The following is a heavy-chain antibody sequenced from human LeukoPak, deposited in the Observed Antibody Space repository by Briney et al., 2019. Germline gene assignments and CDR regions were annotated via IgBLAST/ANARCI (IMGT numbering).Heavy chain of an antibody. CDR2: IYTSGST. V-gene: IGHV4-61*02. CDR3: ARKSSGYPFDY. J-gene: IGHJ4*02. Sequence: SETLSLTCTVSGGSISSGSCYWSWIRQPAGKGLEWIGRIYTSGSTNYNPSLKSRVTISVDTSKNQFSLKLSSVTAADTAVYYCARKSSGYPFDYWGQGTLVTVSS. D-gene: IGHD3-22*01. CDR1: GGSISSGSCY.